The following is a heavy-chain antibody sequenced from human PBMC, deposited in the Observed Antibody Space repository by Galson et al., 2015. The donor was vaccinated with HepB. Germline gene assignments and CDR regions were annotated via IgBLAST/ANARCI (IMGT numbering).Heavy chain of an antibody. V-gene: IGHV3-53*01. CDR1: GFTVNRSD. CDR2: LYGGGSI. Sequence: SLRLSCAGSGFTVNRSDMSWVRQAPGKGLEWVSVLYGGGSIFYADSVKGRFTISRDDSKNTLYLQMSSLRAEDTAFYYCARLDESAGISFESWGQGTLVAVSS. J-gene: IGHJ4*02. D-gene: IGHD1-14*01. CDR3: ARLDESAGISFES.